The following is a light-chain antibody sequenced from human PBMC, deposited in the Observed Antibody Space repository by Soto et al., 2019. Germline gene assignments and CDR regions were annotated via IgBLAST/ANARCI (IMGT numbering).Light chain of an antibody. V-gene: IGKV4-1*01. CDR3: QQYYSSPLT. J-gene: IGKJ4*01. CDR1: QSVLYSSNNKDY. Sequence: DIVMTQSPACLAVSLGERATINCKSSQSVLYSSNNKDYLAWYQQKPGQPPKLLIYWASTRESGVPDRFSGSGSGTDFTLAISSLQAEDVAVYYCQQYYSSPLTFGGGTKVEIK. CDR2: WAS.